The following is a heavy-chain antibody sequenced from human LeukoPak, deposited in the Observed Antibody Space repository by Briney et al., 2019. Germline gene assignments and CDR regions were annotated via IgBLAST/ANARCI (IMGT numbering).Heavy chain of an antibody. CDR3: AKDRYSSTWYSSDWFDP. CDR1: GFTFSSYE. J-gene: IGHJ5*02. Sequence: GGSLRLSCAASGFTFSSYEMNWVRQAPGKGLEWVSYISSSGSTIYYADSVKGRFTISRDNAKNSLYLQMNSLRAEDTAVYYCAKDRYSSTWYSSDWFDPWGQGTLVTVSS. V-gene: IGHV3-48*03. CDR2: ISSSGSTI. D-gene: IGHD6-13*01.